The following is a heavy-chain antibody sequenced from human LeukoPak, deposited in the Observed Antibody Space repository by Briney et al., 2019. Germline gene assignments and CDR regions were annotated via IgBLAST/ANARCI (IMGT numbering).Heavy chain of an antibody. V-gene: IGHV4-34*01. J-gene: IGHJ1*01. Sequence: PSETLSLTCAVYGGSFSGYYWSWIRQPPGKGLEWIGEIDYSGSTNYNPSLKSRVTISVDTSKNQFSLKLSSVTAADTAVYYCAGDSSGYYPPAGYFQHWGQGTLVTVSS. CDR1: GGSFSGYY. CDR2: IDYSGST. D-gene: IGHD3-22*01. CDR3: AGDSSGYYPPAGYFQH.